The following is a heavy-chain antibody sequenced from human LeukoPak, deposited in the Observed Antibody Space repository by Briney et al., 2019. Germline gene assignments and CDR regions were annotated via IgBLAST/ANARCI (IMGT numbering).Heavy chain of an antibody. CDR1: GFRFTNYD. CDR3: ARSRMIHRGSVTMDYGLDV. Sequence: GGSLRLSCAASGFRFTNYDISWVRQAPGKGLEWVSFISSSGNTVYYSESVTGRFTISRDNAKNSVHVQMDSLRADDAALYFCARSRMIHRGSVTMDYGLDVWGKGTTVTVSS. CDR2: ISSSGNTV. J-gene: IGHJ6*04. D-gene: IGHD3-10*01. V-gene: IGHV3-48*03.